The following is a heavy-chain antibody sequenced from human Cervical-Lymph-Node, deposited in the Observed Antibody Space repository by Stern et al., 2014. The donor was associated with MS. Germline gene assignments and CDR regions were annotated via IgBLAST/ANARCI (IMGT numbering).Heavy chain of an antibody. CDR1: GGSITSLSYY. V-gene: IGHV4-39*01. D-gene: IGHD3-16*01. J-gene: IGHJ4*01. Sequence: QVQLQESGPGLVKPSETLSLTCTVSGGSITSLSYYWGWIRQPPGKGLEWIGSIYYTGTTYYSPSLKSRVTMSIDTSKSQFSLKLGFGPAADTAVYYCARQIDYLSPTQRSFFDYWGHGSLVTVSS. CDR2: IYYTGTT. CDR3: ARQIDYLSPTQRSFFDY.